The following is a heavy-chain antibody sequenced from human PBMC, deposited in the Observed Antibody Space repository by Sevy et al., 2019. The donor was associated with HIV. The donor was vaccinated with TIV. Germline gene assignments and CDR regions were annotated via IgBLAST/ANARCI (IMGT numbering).Heavy chain of an antibody. CDR3: AKDAPGISVAGYPTYDNWFDP. D-gene: IGHD6-19*01. V-gene: IGHV3-23*01. J-gene: IGHJ5*02. CDR1: GFTFSSYA. CDR2: ISGSGGST. Sequence: SGCLRLSCAASGFTFSSYAMSWVRQAPGKGLEWVSAISGSGGSTYYADSVKGRFTISRDNSKNTLYLQMNSLRAEDTAVYYCAKDAPGISVAGYPTYDNWFDPWGQGTLVSVSS.